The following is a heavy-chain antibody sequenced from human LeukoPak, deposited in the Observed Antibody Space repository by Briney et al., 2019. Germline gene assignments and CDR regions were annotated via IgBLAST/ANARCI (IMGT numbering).Heavy chain of an antibody. CDR2: IETSGNT. CDR3: ARTAMAKSYYYMDV. Sequence: PSETLSLTCTVSGGSISSYYWSWIRQPAGKGLEWIGRIETSGNTNYKPSLKSRVTMSVDTSKNQFSLKLSSVTAADTAVYYCARTAMAKSYYYMDVWGKGTTVTVSS. CDR1: GGSISSYY. J-gene: IGHJ6*03. D-gene: IGHD5-18*01. V-gene: IGHV4-4*07.